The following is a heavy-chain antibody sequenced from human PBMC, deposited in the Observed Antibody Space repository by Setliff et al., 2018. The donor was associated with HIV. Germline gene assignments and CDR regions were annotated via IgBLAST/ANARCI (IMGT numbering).Heavy chain of an antibody. J-gene: IGHJ4*02. D-gene: IGHD2-15*01. V-gene: IGHV1-18*01. CDR1: GYTFTSYG. CDR2: ISTYNGNT. Sequence: GASVKVSCKASGYTFTSYGISWVRQAPGQGLEWMGWISTYNGNTNYAQKLQGRVTMTTDTSTSTAYMELRSLRSDDSAMYYCAREGPCGNSCYSNYWGQGTLVTVSS. CDR3: AREGPCGNSCYSNY.